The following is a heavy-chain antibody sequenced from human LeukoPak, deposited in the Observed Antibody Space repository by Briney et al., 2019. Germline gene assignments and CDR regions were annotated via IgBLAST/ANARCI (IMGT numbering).Heavy chain of an antibody. V-gene: IGHV3-48*03. CDR3: AELGITMIGGV. CDR2: ISSSGSTI. J-gene: IGHJ6*04. CDR1: GFTFSSYE. Sequence: GSLRLSCAASGFTFSSYEMNWVRQAPGKGLGWGSYISSSGSTIYYADSVKGRFTISRDNAKNSLYLQMNSLRAEDTAVYYCAELGITMIGGVWGKGTTVTISS. D-gene: IGHD3-10*02.